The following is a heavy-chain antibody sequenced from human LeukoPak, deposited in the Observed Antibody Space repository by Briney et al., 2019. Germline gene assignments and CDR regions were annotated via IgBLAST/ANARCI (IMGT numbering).Heavy chain of an antibody. CDR3: ASDRVFYGLDV. J-gene: IGHJ6*02. CDR1: GFSFSNYN. Sequence: GGSLRLSCAASGFSFSNYNMNWVRQAPGKGLEWVSRIKSDGSETSYADSVKGRFTISRDNARNTLYLQMNSLRPEDTAIYYCASDRVFYGLDVWGQGTTVTVSS. CDR2: IKSDGSET. V-gene: IGHV3-74*01.